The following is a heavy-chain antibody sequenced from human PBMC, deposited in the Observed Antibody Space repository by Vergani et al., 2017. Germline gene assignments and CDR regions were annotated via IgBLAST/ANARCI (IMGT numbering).Heavy chain of an antibody. CDR2: MNPNCGNT. CDR1: GYTFTSYD. Sequence: QVQLVQSGAEVKKPGASVKVSCKASGYTFTSYDINWVRQATGQGLEWMGWMNPNCGNTGYAQKFQGRVTMTRNTSISTAYMELSSLRSEDTAVYYCARAKTGGKKLERPWFDPWGQGTLVTVSS. D-gene: IGHD1-1*01. V-gene: IGHV1-8*01. CDR3: ARAKTGGKKLERPWFDP. J-gene: IGHJ5*02.